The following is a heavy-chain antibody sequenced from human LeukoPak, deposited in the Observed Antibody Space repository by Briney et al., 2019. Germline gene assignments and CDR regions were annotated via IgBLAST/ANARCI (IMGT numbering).Heavy chain of an antibody. J-gene: IGHJ6*02. CDR2: ISGSGGNT. CDR1: GFTFSSYA. V-gene: IGHV3-23*01. CDR3: ARGIQDSYYGMDV. Sequence: GGSLRLSCAASGFTFSSYAMSWVRQAPGKGLEWVSAISGSGGNTYYADSVKGRFTISRDNAKNSLYLQMNSLRAEDTAVYYCARGIQDSYYGMDVWGQGTTVTVSS.